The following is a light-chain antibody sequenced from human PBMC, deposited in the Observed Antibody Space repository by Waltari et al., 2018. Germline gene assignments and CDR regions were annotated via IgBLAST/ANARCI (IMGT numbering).Light chain of an antibody. J-gene: IGKJ2*01. CDR1: QGIGSY. CDR3: QQYYSYPVYT. CDR2: AAS. V-gene: IGKV1-8*01. Sequence: AIRMTQSPSSLSASTGDRVTITCRASQGIGSYLACYQQKPGKAPKLLIYAASTLQSGVPSRFSGSGSGTDFTLTISCLQSEDFATYYCQQYYSYPVYTFGQGTKLEIK.